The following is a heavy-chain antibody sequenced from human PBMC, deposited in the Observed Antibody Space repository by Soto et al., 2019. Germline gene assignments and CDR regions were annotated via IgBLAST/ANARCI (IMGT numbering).Heavy chain of an antibody. V-gene: IGHV3-15*01. D-gene: IGHD5-12*01. CDR3: TTVGYSGYLRRDY. Sequence: EVQLVESGGGLVKPGGSLRLSCAASGFTSSNAWMSWVRQAPGKGLEWVGRIKSKTDGGTTDYAAPVKGRFTISRDDSKNTLYLQMNSLKTEDTAVYYCTTVGYSGYLRRDYWGQGTLVTVSS. J-gene: IGHJ4*02. CDR1: GFTSSNAW. CDR2: IKSKTDGGTT.